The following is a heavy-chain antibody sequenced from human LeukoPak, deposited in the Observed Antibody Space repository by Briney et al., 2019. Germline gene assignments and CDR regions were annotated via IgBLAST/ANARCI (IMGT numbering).Heavy chain of an antibody. CDR3: ARGLDGKSYRYFDL. D-gene: IGHD5-24*01. V-gene: IGHV1-69*13. J-gene: IGHJ2*01. Sequence: SVKVSCKASGGTFSNHAVNWLRQAPGQGFQWMGGIIPIFGTTNSAQKFRGRVTFTADESTSTAYMELSSLTSDDTAVYYCARGLDGKSYRYFDLWGRGTLVTVSS. CDR1: GGTFSNHA. CDR2: IIPIFGTT.